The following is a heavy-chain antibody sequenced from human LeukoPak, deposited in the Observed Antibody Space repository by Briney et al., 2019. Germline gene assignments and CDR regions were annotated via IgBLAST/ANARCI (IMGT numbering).Heavy chain of an antibody. D-gene: IGHD1-26*01. Sequence: GGSLRLSCAAAGFTFGSSYMGWVRQAPGKGLEWVSVIYSGGSTYYADSMKGRFTLSRDNSKNTLYLQMNSLRAEDTAVYYCARLSGSYYEADYWGQGTLVTVSS. CDR1: GFTFGSSY. V-gene: IGHV3-53*01. CDR2: IYSGGST. J-gene: IGHJ4*02. CDR3: ARLSGSYYEADY.